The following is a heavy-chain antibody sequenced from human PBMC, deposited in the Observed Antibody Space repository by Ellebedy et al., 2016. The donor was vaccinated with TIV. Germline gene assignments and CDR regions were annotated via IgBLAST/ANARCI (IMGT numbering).Heavy chain of an antibody. Sequence: GESLKISCAASGFTFSDYYMSWIRQAPGKGLEWVSYISSSGSTIYYADSVKGRFTISRDNAKNSLYLQMNSLRAEDTAVYHCARSYGYAFDFDSWGQGTLVTVSS. V-gene: IGHV3-11*01. J-gene: IGHJ4*02. CDR3: ARSYGYAFDFDS. CDR2: ISSSGSTI. CDR1: GFTFSDYY. D-gene: IGHD2-2*01.